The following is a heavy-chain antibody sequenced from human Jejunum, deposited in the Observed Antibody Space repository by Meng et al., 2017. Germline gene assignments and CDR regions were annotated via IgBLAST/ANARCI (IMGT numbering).Heavy chain of an antibody. V-gene: IGHV1-8*01. D-gene: IGHD6-6*01. CDR1: GYTFTNYN. J-gene: IGHJ4*02. Sequence: QVQLVQSGTEVKKPGASVKVSCEASGYTFTNYNIHWVRQATGQGLEWMGWMSPNSGNTGYAQKFQGRVTMTRSTSISTAYMELSSLRFEDTAVYYCAREYSSYPDYWGQGTLVTGSS. CDR2: MSPNSGNT. CDR3: AREYSSYPDY.